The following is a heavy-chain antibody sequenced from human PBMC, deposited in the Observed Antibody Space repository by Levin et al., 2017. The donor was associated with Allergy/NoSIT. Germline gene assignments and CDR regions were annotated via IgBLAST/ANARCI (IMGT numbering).Heavy chain of an antibody. V-gene: IGHV1-2*02. CDR1: GYTFTGYY. J-gene: IGHJ4*02. CDR3: ARDRGYSYGIFFDY. CDR2: INPNSGGT. Sequence: ASVKVSCKASGYTFTGYYMHWVRQAPGQGLEWMGWINPNSGGTNYAQKFQGRVTMTRDTSISTAYMELSRLRSDDTAVYYCARDRGYSYGIFFDYWGRGTLVTVSS. D-gene: IGHD5-18*01.